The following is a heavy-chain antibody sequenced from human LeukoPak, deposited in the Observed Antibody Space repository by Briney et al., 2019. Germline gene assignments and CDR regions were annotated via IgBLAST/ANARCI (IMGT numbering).Heavy chain of an antibody. V-gene: IGHV3-30*02. CDR2: IRSDGSDK. CDR3: VVESAIGH. D-gene: IGHD2-21*01. Sequence: PGGSLRLSCAASGFTFSTYGMHWVRQAPGKGLEWVAFIRSDGSDKYYVDSVKGRFTISRDNSKNTLYLEMSSLRPEDSAMYYCVVESAIGHWGQGTLVTVSS. J-gene: IGHJ4*02. CDR1: GFTFSTYG.